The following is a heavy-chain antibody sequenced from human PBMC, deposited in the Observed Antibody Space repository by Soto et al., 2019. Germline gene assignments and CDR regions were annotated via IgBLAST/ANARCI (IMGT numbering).Heavy chain of an antibody. CDR3: ARRRRSTSSGDF. CDR2: IHPDDSDT. D-gene: IGHD6-6*01. CDR1: GYTFTSHR. Sequence: PGESLKISCQGTGYTFTSHRIGWVRQMPGKGLEWMGIIHPDDSDTRYSPSFQGQVTISADKSISTAYLQWSSLKASDTAVYYCARRRRSTSSGDFWGQGTLVTVSS. J-gene: IGHJ4*02. V-gene: IGHV5-51*01.